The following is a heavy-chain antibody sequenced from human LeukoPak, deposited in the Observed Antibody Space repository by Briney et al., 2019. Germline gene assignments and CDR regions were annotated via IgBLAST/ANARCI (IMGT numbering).Heavy chain of an antibody. D-gene: IGHD6-19*01. CDR1: GFTFSSYA. CDR2: ISSSGSTI. CDR3: SREGYQSVAGRFGAYYYYSYMDV. Sequence: GGSLRLSCAASGFTFSSYAMSWVRQAPGKGLEWVSYISSSGSTIYYADSVKGRFTISRDNAKNSLYLQMNSLRAEDTAVYYCSREGYQSVAGRFGAYYYYSYMDVWGKGTTVTISS. J-gene: IGHJ6*03. V-gene: IGHV3-48*03.